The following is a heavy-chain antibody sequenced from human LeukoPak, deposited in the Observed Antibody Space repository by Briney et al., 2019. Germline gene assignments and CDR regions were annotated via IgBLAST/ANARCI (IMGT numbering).Heavy chain of an antibody. CDR2: MNPNSGNT. CDR1: GYTFTSYD. V-gene: IGHV1-8*03. D-gene: IGHD6-13*01. J-gene: IGHJ4*02. CDR3: AREVFGGRYSSSWPLDY. Sequence: ASVKVSCKASGYTFTSYDINWVRQATGQGLEWMGWMNPNSGNTGYAQKFQGRVTITRDTSASTAYMELSSLRSEDTAVYYCAREVFGGRYSSSWPLDYWGQGTLVTVSS.